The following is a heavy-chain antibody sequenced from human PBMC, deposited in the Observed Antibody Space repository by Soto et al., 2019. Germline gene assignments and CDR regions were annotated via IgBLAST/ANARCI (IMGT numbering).Heavy chain of an antibody. CDR3: ARGAYDFWSGYINWFDP. J-gene: IGHJ5*02. Sequence: QLQLQESGSGLVKPSQTLSLTCAVSGGSISSGGYSWSWIRQPPGKGLEWIGYIYHSGSTYYNPSLKCRVTIAVDRSKNQFSLKLSAVTAAHTAVYYCARGAYDFWSGYINWFDPWGQGTLVPVSS. D-gene: IGHD3-3*01. V-gene: IGHV4-30-2*01. CDR2: IYHSGST. CDR1: GGSISSGGYS.